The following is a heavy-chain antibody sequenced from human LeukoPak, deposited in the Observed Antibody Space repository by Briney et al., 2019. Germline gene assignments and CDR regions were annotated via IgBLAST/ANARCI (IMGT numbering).Heavy chain of an antibody. Sequence: KPSETLSLTCTVSGGSISSSSYYWGWIRQPPGKGLEWIGSIYYSGSTYYNPSLKSRVTISVDTAKNQFSLKLSSGTAADTAVYYCARLPIGDYYFDYWGQGTLVTVSS. D-gene: IGHD4-17*01. J-gene: IGHJ4*02. CDR3: ARLPIGDYYFDY. CDR1: GGSISSSSYY. V-gene: IGHV4-39*01. CDR2: IYYSGST.